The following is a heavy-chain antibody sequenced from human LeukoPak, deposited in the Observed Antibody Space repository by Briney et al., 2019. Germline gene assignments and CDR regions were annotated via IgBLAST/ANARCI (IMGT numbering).Heavy chain of an antibody. J-gene: IGHJ4*02. Sequence: GGSLRLSCAASGFAFSTYAMSWVRQAPGKGLEWVSAISDSGSSTYYADSVKGRFTISRDNSRNTLYLQMNSLRAEDTALYYCAKGTYSAYNSGCAYWGQGTLVTVSS. CDR1: GFAFSTYA. V-gene: IGHV3-23*01. CDR2: ISDSGSST. CDR3: AKGTYSAYNSGCAY. D-gene: IGHD5-12*01.